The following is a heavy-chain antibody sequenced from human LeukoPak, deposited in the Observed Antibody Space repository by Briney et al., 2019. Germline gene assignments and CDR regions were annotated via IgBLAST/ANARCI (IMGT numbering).Heavy chain of an antibody. V-gene: IGHV4-59*08. CDR3: ARHDGGWYYCGMDV. Sequence: SETLSLTCTVSGGSISSYYWSWIRQPPGKGLEWIGYIYYSGSTNYNPSLKSRVTISVDTSKNQFSLKLSSVTAADTAVYYCARHDGGWYYCGMDVWGQGTTVTVSS. J-gene: IGHJ6*02. CDR1: GGSISSYY. D-gene: IGHD6-19*01. CDR2: IYYSGST.